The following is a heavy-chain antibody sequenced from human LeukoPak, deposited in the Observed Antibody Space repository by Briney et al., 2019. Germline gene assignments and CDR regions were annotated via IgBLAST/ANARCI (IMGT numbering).Heavy chain of an antibody. CDR3: ARSRVIDYYYMDV. D-gene: IGHD3-16*01. CDR1: GDSIRSNYY. V-gene: IGHV4-38-2*01. J-gene: IGHJ6*03. CDR2: IFYSGST. Sequence: PSETLSLTCVVSGDSIRSNYYWGWIRQPPGKGLEWIGNIFYSGSTYYNPSLKSRLTISVGTSKNHFSLILSSVTAADTAIYFCARSRVIDYYYMDVWGKGTTVTVSS.